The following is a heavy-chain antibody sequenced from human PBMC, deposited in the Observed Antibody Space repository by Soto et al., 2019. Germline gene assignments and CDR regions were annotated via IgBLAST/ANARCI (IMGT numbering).Heavy chain of an antibody. D-gene: IGHD4-17*01. Sequence: EVRLLESGGGLAQPGGSLRFSCAASGFTFSSYAMNWVRQAPGKGLEWVSTISSSGGTTYYADSVKGRFTISRDNSKNTLNLQMNSLRVEDTAIYYCAHSDYGDYVRFDPWGQGTLVIVSS. CDR2: ISSSGGTT. CDR3: AHSDYGDYVRFDP. V-gene: IGHV3-23*01. CDR1: GFTFSSYA. J-gene: IGHJ5*02.